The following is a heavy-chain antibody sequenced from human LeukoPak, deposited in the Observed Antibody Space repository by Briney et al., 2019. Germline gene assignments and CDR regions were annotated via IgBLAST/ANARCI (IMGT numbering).Heavy chain of an antibody. D-gene: IGHD5-18*01. CDR1: GYNFTTYW. CDR2: IYPADSDT. Sequence: GESLKISCKGSGYNFTTYWIGWVRQMPGEGLEWMGIIYPADSDTRYSPSFQGQVTISADKSIRTAYLQWSSLKASDTAIYYCARGGYSYGPFDYWGQGTLVTVSS. CDR3: ARGGYSYGPFDY. V-gene: IGHV5-51*01. J-gene: IGHJ4*02.